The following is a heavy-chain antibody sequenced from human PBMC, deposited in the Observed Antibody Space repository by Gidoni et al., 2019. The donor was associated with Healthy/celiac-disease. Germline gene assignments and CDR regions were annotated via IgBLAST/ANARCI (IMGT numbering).Heavy chain of an antibody. Sequence: QLQLQESRPGLVKPSETLSLTCTVSGGSISSSRYYWGWIRQPPGKGLEWIGGIYFSGSTYYNPSLKSRVTISVDTSKNQFSLKLGSVTAADTAVYYCARRPRSGSYYLYYFDYWGQGTLVTVSS. D-gene: IGHD3-10*01. CDR2: IYFSGST. CDR1: GGSISSSRYY. V-gene: IGHV4-39*01. CDR3: ARRPRSGSYYLYYFDY. J-gene: IGHJ4*02.